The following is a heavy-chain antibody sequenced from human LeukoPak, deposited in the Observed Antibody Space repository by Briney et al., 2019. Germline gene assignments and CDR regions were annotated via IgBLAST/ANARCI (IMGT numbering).Heavy chain of an antibody. CDR1: GYTFTSYY. Sequence: ASVKVSCKASGYTFTSYYMHWVRQAPGQGLEWMGIINPSGGSTSYAQKIQGRVTMTRDTSTSTVYMELSSLRSEDTAVYYCATLSPGYCSGGSCQGFDYWGQGTLVTVSS. V-gene: IGHV1-46*01. J-gene: IGHJ4*02. CDR3: ATLSPGYCSGGSCQGFDY. D-gene: IGHD2-15*01. CDR2: INPSGGST.